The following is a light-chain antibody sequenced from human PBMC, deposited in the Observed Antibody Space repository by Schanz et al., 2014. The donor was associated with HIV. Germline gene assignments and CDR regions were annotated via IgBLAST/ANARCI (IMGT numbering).Light chain of an antibody. V-gene: IGLV1-47*01. J-gene: IGLJ1*01. CDR1: SSNIGSNY. CDR3: CSYAGSNMGV. Sequence: QSVLTQPPSASGTPGQRVTISCSGSSSNIGSNYVYWYQQLPGTAPKLLIYRSDQRPSGIPDRFSGSKSGTSASLAITGLKAEDEADYYCCSYAGSNMGVFGSGTKLTVL. CDR2: RSD.